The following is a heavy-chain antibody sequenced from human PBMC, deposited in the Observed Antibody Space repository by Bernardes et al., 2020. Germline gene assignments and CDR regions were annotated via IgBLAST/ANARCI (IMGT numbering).Heavy chain of an antibody. CDR2: INPNSGGT. D-gene: IGHD1-26*01. CDR1: GYTFTGYY. Sequence: ASVKVSCKASGYTFTGYYMHWVRQAPGQGLEWMGWINPNSGGTNYAQKFQGWVTMTRDTSISTAYMELSRLRSDDTAVYYCAREGGIGKGSYVLGYWGQGTLVTVSS. V-gene: IGHV1-2*04. CDR3: AREGGIGKGSYVLGY. J-gene: IGHJ4*02.